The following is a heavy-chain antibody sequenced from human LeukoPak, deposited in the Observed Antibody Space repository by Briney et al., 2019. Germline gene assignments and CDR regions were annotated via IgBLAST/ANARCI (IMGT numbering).Heavy chain of an antibody. CDR2: INPNSGGT. J-gene: IGHJ3*02. D-gene: IGHD3-22*01. Sequence: ASVKVSCKASGYTFTGYYMHWVRQAPGQGLEWMGWINPNSGGTNYAQKFQGRVTMTRDTSISTAYMELSRLRSDDTAVYYCARRGLQHSSGYYYEGHDAFDIWGQGTMVTVSS. CDR1: GYTFTGYY. V-gene: IGHV1-2*02. CDR3: ARRGLQHSSGYYYEGHDAFDI.